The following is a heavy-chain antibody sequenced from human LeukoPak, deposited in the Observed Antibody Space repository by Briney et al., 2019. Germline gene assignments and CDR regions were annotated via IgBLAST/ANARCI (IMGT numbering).Heavy chain of an antibody. Sequence: PGGSLRLSCAASGFTFSSYGMHWVRQAPGKGLEWVAFIRYDGSNKYYADSVKGRFTISRDNSKNTLYLQMNSLRAEDTAVYYCARGRIAAAGTVFDYWGQGTLVTVSS. D-gene: IGHD6-13*01. CDR1: GFTFSSYG. CDR3: ARGRIAAAGTVFDY. CDR2: IRYDGSNK. V-gene: IGHV3-30*02. J-gene: IGHJ4*02.